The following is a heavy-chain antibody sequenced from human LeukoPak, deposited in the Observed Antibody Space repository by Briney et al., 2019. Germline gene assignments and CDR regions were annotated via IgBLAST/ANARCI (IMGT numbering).Heavy chain of an antibody. D-gene: IGHD1-26*01. V-gene: IGHV3-7*01. CDR1: GFTFSSYW. J-gene: IGHJ4*02. Sequence: PGGSLRLSCAASGFTFSSYWMSWVRQAPGKGLEWVANTKQDGSEKYYVDSVKGRFTISRDNAKKPLYLQMNSLRAEDTAVYYCARGSGGDYFDYWGQGTLVTVSS. CDR2: TKQDGSEK. CDR3: ARGSGGDYFDY.